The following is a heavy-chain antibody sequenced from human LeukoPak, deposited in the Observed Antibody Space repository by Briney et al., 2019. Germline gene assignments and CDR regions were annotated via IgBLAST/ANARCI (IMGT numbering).Heavy chain of an antibody. D-gene: IGHD3-16*01. J-gene: IGHJ6*03. V-gene: IGHV1-2*02. Sequence: GASVKVSCKASGYTFTDYYMHWVRQAPGQGLEWMGWINPNSGGTNYAQKFQGRVTMTRDTSISTAYMELSRLRSDDTAVYYCARDLGYGEYYYYYMDVWGKGTTVTISS. CDR1: GYTFTDYY. CDR3: ARDLGYGEYYYYYMDV. CDR2: INPNSGGT.